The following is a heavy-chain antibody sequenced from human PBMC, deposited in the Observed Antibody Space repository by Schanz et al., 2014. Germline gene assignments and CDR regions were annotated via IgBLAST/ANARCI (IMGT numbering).Heavy chain of an antibody. CDR2: IYHSGSA. V-gene: IGHV4-39*07. CDR1: GGSISSSNHY. D-gene: IGHD2-21*01. CDR3: TRSTLWSYDV. J-gene: IGHJ3*01. Sequence: QLQLQESGPGLVKPSETLSLTCTVSGGSISSSNHYWGWIRQPPGKGLEWVGYIYHSGSAYYSPSRKGRVPISLARSKNQFSLKLSSVTAADTAVYYCTRSTLWSYDVWGRGTMVIVSS.